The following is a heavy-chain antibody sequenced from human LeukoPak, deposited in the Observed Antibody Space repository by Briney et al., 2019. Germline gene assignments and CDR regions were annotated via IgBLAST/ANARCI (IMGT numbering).Heavy chain of an antibody. D-gene: IGHD3-22*01. J-gene: IGHJ6*03. CDR3: ARGVSGYQGYYNMDV. CDR2: IIPIFGTA. Sequence: SVKVSFKASGGTFSSYAINWVRQAPGQGLEWVGRIIPIFGTANYAQKFQGRVTITTDESTSTDYMELSSLRPEDTAVYYCARGVSGYQGYYNMDVWDKGTTVTVSS. V-gene: IGHV1-69*05. CDR1: GGTFSSYA.